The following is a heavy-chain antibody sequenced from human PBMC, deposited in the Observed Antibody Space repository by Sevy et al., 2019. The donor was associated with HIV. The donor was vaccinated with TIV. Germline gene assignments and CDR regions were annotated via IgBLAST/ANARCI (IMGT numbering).Heavy chain of an antibody. CDR3: ARGENDDEFFQY. Sequence: GGSLRLSCTVSGFIISNFAMHWVRQAPGKGLEWVAVISYDGSHQYYADSVKGRFTVSRDNSRNILSLEMSSLTRDDTAVYYCARGENDDEFFQYWGQGTLVTVSS. CDR2: ISYDGSHQ. V-gene: IGHV3-30*04. D-gene: IGHD1-26*01. J-gene: IGHJ1*01. CDR1: GFIISNFA.